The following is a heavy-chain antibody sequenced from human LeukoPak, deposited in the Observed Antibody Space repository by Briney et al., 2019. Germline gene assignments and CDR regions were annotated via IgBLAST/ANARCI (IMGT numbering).Heavy chain of an antibody. V-gene: IGHV3-23*01. CDR2: ITGPASGVST. CDR3: AKDGQGHYYYYYYMDV. Sequence: GGTLRLSCAASGFTFTNYAMSWVRQAPGKGLEWVSTITGPASGVSTYYADSVKGRFTISRDNSKNTLYLQMNSLRAEDTAVYYCAKDGQGHYYYYYYMDVWGKGTTVTVSS. J-gene: IGHJ6*03. CDR1: GFTFTNYA.